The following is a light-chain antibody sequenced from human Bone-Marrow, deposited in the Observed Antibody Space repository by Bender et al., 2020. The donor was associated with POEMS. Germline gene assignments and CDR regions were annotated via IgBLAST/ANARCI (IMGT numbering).Light chain of an antibody. V-gene: IGLV2-23*02. CDR1: SGDVGTYDF. J-gene: IGLJ2*01. CDR3: CSYAGSSTLL. Sequence: QSALTQPASVSGSPGQSITISCTGTSGDVGTYDFVSWYQQHPGKVPKLIIYDVSKRPSGVSNRFSGSKSGNTASLTISGLQAEDEADYYCCSYAGSSTLLFGGGAKVTVL. CDR2: DVS.